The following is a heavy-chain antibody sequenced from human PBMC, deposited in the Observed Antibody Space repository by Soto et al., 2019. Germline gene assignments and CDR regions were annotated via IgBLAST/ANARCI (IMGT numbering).Heavy chain of an antibody. V-gene: IGHV3-33*01. CDR3: ATLGADYFDY. J-gene: IGHJ4*02. CDR2: IWYDGSNK. Sequence: QVQLVESGGGVVQPGRSLRLSCAASGFTFSTYGMHWVRQAPGKGLEWVAVIWYDGSNKYYADSVKGRFTISRDNSKNTLYLQMDSLRAEDTAVYYCATLGADYFDYWGQGTLVTVSS. D-gene: IGHD3-16*01. CDR1: GFTFSTYG.